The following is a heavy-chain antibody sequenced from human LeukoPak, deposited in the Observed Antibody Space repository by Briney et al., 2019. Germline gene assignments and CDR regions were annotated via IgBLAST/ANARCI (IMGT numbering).Heavy chain of an antibody. Sequence: GGSLRLSCSASGFTFSSYGMHWVRQAPGKGLEYVSAISSDEGSTYYADSVKGRFTISRDNSKNTLYLQVRSLRAEDTAVYYCVPLYHGGVAYWGQGTLVTVSS. J-gene: IGHJ4*02. CDR2: ISSDEGST. CDR3: VPLYHGGVAY. V-gene: IGHV3-64D*06. CDR1: GFTFSSYG. D-gene: IGHD3-16*02.